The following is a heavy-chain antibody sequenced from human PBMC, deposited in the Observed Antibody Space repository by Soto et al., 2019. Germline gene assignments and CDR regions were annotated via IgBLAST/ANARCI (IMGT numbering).Heavy chain of an antibody. J-gene: IGHJ6*03. CDR3: AQKYCSSTSCRKNYYMDV. D-gene: IGHD2-2*01. Sequence: SETLSLTCTVSGGSISSSIYYWGWIRQPPGKGLEWIGSIYYSGSTYYNPSLKSRVTISVDTSKNQFSLKLSSVTAADTAVYYCAQKYCSSTSCRKNYYMDVWGKGTTVTVSS. CDR2: IYYSGST. V-gene: IGHV4-39*01. CDR1: GGSISSSIYY.